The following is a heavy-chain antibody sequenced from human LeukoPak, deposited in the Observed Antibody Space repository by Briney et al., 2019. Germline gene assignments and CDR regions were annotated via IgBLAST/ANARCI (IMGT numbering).Heavy chain of an antibody. D-gene: IGHD1-26*01. J-gene: IGHJ4*02. Sequence: GGSLRLSCAASGFTFSSYGMHWVRQAPGKGLEWVTFIRSDGSNKYYVDSVKGRFTISRDNSKNTLYLQMNSLRAEDTAVYYCAKEWDLSFDYWGQGTLVTVSS. V-gene: IGHV3-30*02. CDR1: GFTFSSYG. CDR2: IRSDGSNK. CDR3: AKEWDLSFDY.